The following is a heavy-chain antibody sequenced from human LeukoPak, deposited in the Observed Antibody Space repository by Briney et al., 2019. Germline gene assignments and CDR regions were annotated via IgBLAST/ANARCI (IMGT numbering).Heavy chain of an antibody. Sequence: SHTLSLTCTLSARSITTSSYDCGWLREPPGKGPEWIGSIYYSGSNYYNASLKSRVTISVDTPKNQFSLSLSSVTAADTAVYYCARQREVTGLFYFDYWGQGTLVTVSS. D-gene: IGHD2-21*02. J-gene: IGHJ4*02. CDR3: ARQREVTGLFYFDY. CDR2: IYYSGSN. CDR1: ARSITTSSYD. V-gene: IGHV4-39*01.